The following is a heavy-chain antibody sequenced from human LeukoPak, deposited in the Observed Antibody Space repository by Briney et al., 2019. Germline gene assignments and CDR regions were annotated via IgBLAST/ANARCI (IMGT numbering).Heavy chain of an antibody. J-gene: IGHJ4*02. CDR1: GFSFSTSE. CDR3: ARELFGGDRSAFDN. V-gene: IGHV3-48*03. D-gene: IGHD3-16*01. CDR2: ISSSGGNI. Sequence: PGGSLRLSCAASGFSFSTSEMNWVRQAPGKGLEWVSYISSSGGNINYADSVKGRFTTSRDNAKNSLYLQMNSLRAEDTAVYYCARELFGGDRSAFDNWGQGALVTVSS.